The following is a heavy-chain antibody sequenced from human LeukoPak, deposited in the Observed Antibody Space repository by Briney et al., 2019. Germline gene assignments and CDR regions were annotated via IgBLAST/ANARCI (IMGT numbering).Heavy chain of an antibody. V-gene: IGHV1-2*02. CDR3: ARVNDTAMVRGVMIP. CDR1: GYTFTGYY. Sequence: GASVKVSCKASGYTFTGYYMHWVRQAPGQGLEWMGWMNPNSGGTNYAQKFQGRVTMTRDTSISTAYMELSRLRSDDTAVYYCARVNDTAMVRGVMIPWGQGTLVTVSS. J-gene: IGHJ5*02. CDR2: MNPNSGGT. D-gene: IGHD3-10*01.